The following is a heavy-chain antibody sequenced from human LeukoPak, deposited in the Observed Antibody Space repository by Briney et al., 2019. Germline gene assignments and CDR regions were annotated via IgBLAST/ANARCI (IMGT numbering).Heavy chain of an antibody. CDR2: ISGSGGST. Sequence: GASLILSCAASGFTFSSYAMSWVRQAPGKGLEWVSGISGSGGSTSYADSVKGRFTISRDNSKNTLYLQMNSLRADDTALYHCAKGRFGSSYYFDYWGQGTLVTVSS. J-gene: IGHJ4*02. D-gene: IGHD6-6*01. V-gene: IGHV3-23*01. CDR3: AKGRFGSSYYFDY. CDR1: GFTFSSYA.